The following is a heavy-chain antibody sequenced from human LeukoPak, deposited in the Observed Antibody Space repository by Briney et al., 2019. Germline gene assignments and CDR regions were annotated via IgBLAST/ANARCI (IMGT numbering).Heavy chain of an antibody. V-gene: IGHV3-23*01. D-gene: IGHD1-14*01. CDR2: VSGSGSST. CDR1: GFTFSSYA. Sequence: GGSLRLSCAASGFTFSSYAMSWVRQAPGKGPEWVSVVSGSGSSTYYVDSVKGRFTISRDDSRNTLYLQMNSLKTEDTAVYYCTTRRQDGCWGQGTLVTVS. CDR3: TTRRQDGC. J-gene: IGHJ4*02.